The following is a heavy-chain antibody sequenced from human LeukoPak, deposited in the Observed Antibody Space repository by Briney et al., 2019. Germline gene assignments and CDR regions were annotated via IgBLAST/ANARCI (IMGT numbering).Heavy chain of an antibody. J-gene: IGHJ4*02. CDR3: ANLIPGPDYFDY. CDR1: GFTFSSYA. CDR2: ISGSGGST. Sequence: PGGSLRLSCAASGFTFSSYAMSWVRQAPGKGMEWVSAISGSGGSTYYADSVKGRFTISRDNSKNTLYLQMNSLRAEDTAVYYCANLIPGPDYFDYWGQGTLVTVSS. V-gene: IGHV3-23*01.